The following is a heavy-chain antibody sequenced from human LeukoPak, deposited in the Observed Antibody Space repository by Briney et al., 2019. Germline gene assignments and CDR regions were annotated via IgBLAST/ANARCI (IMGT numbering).Heavy chain of an antibody. CDR2: ISSSSSII. CDR3: ATSSSWPVYYFDY. CDR1: GFTFSGYS. Sequence: GGSLRLSCAASGFTFSGYSMNWVRQAPGKGLEWVSHISSSSSIIYYVDSVKGRFTISRDNAKNSLYLQMNSLRAEDTAVYYCATSSSWPVYYFDYWGQGTLVTVSS. D-gene: IGHD6-13*01. V-gene: IGHV3-48*04. J-gene: IGHJ4*02.